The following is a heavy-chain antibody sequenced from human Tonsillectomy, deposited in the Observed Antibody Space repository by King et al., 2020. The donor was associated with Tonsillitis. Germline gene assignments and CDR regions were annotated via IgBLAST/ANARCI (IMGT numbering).Heavy chain of an antibody. J-gene: IGHJ5*01. CDR3: ARRYGGGDSSGWFVY. CDR1: GYIFTTYW. D-gene: IGHD6-19*01. Sequence: VQLVESGAEVKKPGESLKISCKGSGYIFTTYWIGWVRQMPGKGLEWMGIIYPGDSDIRYNPSFKGQVTMSADTSINTAYLQWSSLKASDTAMFYCARRYGGGDSSGWFVYWGQGTLVTVSS. CDR2: IYPGDSDI. V-gene: IGHV5-51*03.